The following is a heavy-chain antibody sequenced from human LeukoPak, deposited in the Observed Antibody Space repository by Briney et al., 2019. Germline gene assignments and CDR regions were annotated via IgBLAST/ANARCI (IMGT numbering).Heavy chain of an antibody. Sequence: SETLSLTCTVSGGSISSSSYYWGWIRQPPGKGLEWIGSIYYSGSTNYNPSLKSRVTMSVDTSKNQFSLKLSSVTAADTAVYYCARDRSLWFGELSNLNWFDPWGQGTLVTVSS. CDR1: GGSISSSSYY. V-gene: IGHV4-39*07. J-gene: IGHJ5*02. CDR2: IYYSGST. CDR3: ARDRSLWFGELSNLNWFDP. D-gene: IGHD3-10*01.